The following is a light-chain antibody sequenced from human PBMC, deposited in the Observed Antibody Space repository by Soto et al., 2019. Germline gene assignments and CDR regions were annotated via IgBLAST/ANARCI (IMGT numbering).Light chain of an antibody. CDR2: DVS. J-gene: IGLJ2*01. V-gene: IGLV2-14*01. Sequence: QSVLTQSASVSGSPGQSITISCTGISSDVGGYNYVSWYQQHPGKAPKLMIYDVSNRPSGVSNRFSGSKSGNTASLTISGLPAEDEADYYCSSYTSSSTLMVFGGRTKLTVL. CDR3: SSYTSSSTLMV. CDR1: SSDVGGYNY.